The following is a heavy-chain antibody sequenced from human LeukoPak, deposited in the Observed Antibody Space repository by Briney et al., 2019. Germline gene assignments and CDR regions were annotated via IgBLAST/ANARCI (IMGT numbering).Heavy chain of an antibody. D-gene: IGHD3-22*01. J-gene: IGHJ4*02. Sequence: GGSLRLSCAASGFTFSSYGMHGVRQAPGKGLEWVAVISYDGSNKYYADSVKGRFTISRDNSKNTLYLQMNSLRAEDTAVYYCAKEGDYYDSPYYFDYWGQGTLVTVSS. CDR2: ISYDGSNK. CDR3: AKEGDYYDSPYYFDY. CDR1: GFTFSSYG. V-gene: IGHV3-30*18.